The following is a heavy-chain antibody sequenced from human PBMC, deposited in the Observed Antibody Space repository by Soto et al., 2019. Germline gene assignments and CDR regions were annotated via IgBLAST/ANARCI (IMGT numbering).Heavy chain of an antibody. V-gene: IGHV6-1*01. CDR3: ARQDIVVVPAKNVYYYYYYMDV. CDR1: GDSVSSNSAA. D-gene: IGHD2-2*01. J-gene: IGHJ6*03. CDR2: TYYRSKWYN. Sequence: SQTLSLTCAISGDSVSSNSAAWNWIRQSPSRGLEWLGRTYYRSKWYNDYAVSVKSRITINPDTSKNQFSLQLNSVTPEDTAVYYCARQDIVVVPAKNVYYYYYYMDVWGKGTTVTVSS.